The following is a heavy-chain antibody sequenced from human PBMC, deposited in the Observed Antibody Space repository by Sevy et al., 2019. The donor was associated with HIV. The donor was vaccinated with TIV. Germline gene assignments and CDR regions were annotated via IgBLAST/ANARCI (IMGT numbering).Heavy chain of an antibody. D-gene: IGHD6-13*01. CDR2: ISSYYGNT. CDR1: GYTFNTYG. V-gene: IGHV1-18*01. J-gene: IGHJ6*02. CDR3: ARERTRLQQLVEYYLGMDV. Sequence: ASVKVSCKASGYTFNTYGISWVRQAPGQGLEWMGWISSYYGNTNFTQKFQGRVTMTTDTITNTAYTELTSLRSDDTAVYYCARERTRLQQLVEYYLGMDVWGQGTPVTVSS.